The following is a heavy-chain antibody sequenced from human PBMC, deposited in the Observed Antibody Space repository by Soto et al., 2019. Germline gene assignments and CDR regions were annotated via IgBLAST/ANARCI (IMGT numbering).Heavy chain of an antibody. Sequence: ASVKVSCKASGYTFTSYGISWVRQAPGQGLEWMVWISAYNGNTNYAQKLQGRVTMTTDTSTSTAYMELRSLRSDDTAVYYCARLNPIVVVPAAMPSPLGWFDPWGQGTLVTVSS. CDR2: ISAYNGNT. CDR3: ARLNPIVVVPAAMPSPLGWFDP. D-gene: IGHD2-2*01. J-gene: IGHJ5*02. CDR1: GYTFTSYG. V-gene: IGHV1-18*01.